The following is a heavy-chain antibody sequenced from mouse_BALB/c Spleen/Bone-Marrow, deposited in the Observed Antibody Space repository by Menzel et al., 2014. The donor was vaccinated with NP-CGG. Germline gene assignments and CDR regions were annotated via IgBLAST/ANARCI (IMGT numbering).Heavy chain of an antibody. J-gene: IGHJ4*01. Sequence: VQLQQSGPGLVAPSQRLSIPCTVSGFSLTSYGVHWVRQPPGKGLEWLGVIWAGGSTNYNSALMSRLSISKDNSKSQVFLKMNSLQTDDTAMYYCARDGLYGNYAMDYWGQGTSVTVSS. D-gene: IGHD2-1*01. CDR2: IWAGGST. CDR1: GFSLTSYG. CDR3: ARDGLYGNYAMDY. V-gene: IGHV2-9*02.